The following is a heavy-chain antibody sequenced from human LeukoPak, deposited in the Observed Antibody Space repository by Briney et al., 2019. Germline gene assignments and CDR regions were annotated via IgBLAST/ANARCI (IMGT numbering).Heavy chain of an antibody. Sequence: SVKVSCKASGGTFSSYAISWVRQAPGQGLEWMGGIIPIFGTANYAQKFQGRVTITTDESTSTAYMELSSLRSEDTAVYYCARGLVPAAIGPSADYYYYYYMDVWGQGTTVTVSS. D-gene: IGHD2-2*01. CDR1: GGTFSSYA. CDR3: ARGLVPAAIGPSADYYYYYYMDV. J-gene: IGHJ6*03. V-gene: IGHV1-69*05. CDR2: IIPIFGTA.